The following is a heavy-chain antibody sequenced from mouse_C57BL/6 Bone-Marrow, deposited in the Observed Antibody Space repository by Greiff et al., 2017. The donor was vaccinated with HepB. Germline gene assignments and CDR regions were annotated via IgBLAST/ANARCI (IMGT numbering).Heavy chain of an antibody. CDR2: ISDGGSYT. CDR1: GFTFSSYA. CDR3: ARVFDV. J-gene: IGHJ1*03. Sequence: EVHLVESGGGLVKPGGSLKLSCAASGFTFSSYAMSWVRQTPEKRLEWVATISDGGSYTYYPDNVKGRFTISRDNAKNNLYLQMSHLKSEDTAMYYCARVFDVWGTGTTVTVSS. V-gene: IGHV5-4*01.